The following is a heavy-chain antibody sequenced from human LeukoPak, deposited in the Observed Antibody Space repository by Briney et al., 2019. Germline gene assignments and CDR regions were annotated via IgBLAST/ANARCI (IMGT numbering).Heavy chain of an antibody. CDR3: ARHQAAGTLFDY. V-gene: IGHV4-59*08. CDR1: GGSISSYY. CDR2: IYYSGST. D-gene: IGHD6-19*01. J-gene: IGHJ4*02. Sequence: PSDTLSLTCTVSGGSISSYYWSWIRQPPGKGLEWIGFIYYSGSTNYNPSLKSRVTISVDTSKNQFSLTLSSVTAADTAMYYCARHQAAGTLFDYWGQGTLVTVAS.